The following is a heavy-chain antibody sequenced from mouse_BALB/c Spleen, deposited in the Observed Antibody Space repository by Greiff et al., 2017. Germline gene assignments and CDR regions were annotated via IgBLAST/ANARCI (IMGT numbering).Heavy chain of an antibody. V-gene: IGHV6-6*02. CDR1: GFTFSNYW. Sequence: EVKLMESGGGLVQPGGSMKLSCVASGFTFSNYWMNWVRQSPEKGLEWVAEIRLKSNNYATHYAESVKGRFTISRDDSKSSVYLQMNNLRAEDTGIYYCTRQYYYGSSYNWYFDVWGAGTTVTVSS. CDR2: IRLKSNNYAT. CDR3: TRQYYYGSSYNWYFDV. D-gene: IGHD1-1*01. J-gene: IGHJ1*01.